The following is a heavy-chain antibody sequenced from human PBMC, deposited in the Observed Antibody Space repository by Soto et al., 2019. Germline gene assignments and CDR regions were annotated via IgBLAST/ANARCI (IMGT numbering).Heavy chain of an antibody. CDR3: ARLVVVPAAIGGMDV. V-gene: IGHV5-10-1*01. Sequence: EVQLVQSGAEVKKPGESLRISCKGSGYSFTSYWISWVRQMPGKGLEWMGRIDPSDSYTNHSPSFQGHVTISADKSISTAYLQWSSLKASDTAMYYCARLVVVPAAIGGMDVWGQGTTVTVSS. D-gene: IGHD2-2*02. CDR1: GYSFTSYW. J-gene: IGHJ6*02. CDR2: IDPSDSYT.